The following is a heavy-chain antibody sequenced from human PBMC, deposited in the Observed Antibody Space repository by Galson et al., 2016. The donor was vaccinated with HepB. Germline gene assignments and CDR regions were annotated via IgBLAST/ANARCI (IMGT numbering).Heavy chain of an antibody. Sequence: SVKVSCKASGYTLTSYYINWVRQAPGQGLEWMGVINPNNGYTTYAQKFQGRVTMTRDTSTSTVYMELSSLRADDTAVYHFARARVGVAGWFDPWGQGTLVTVAS. V-gene: IGHV1-46*01. D-gene: IGHD3-10*01. CDR3: ARARVGVAGWFDP. CDR2: INPNNGYT. J-gene: IGHJ5*02. CDR1: GYTLTSYY.